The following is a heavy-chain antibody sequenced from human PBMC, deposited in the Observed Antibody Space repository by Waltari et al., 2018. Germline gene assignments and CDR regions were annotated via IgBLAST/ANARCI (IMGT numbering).Heavy chain of an antibody. CDR3: ARGRAVAGKDPTNHAFDI. D-gene: IGHD6-19*01. CDR2: INHSGST. CDR1: GGSFSGYS. J-gene: IGHJ3*02. Sequence: QVQLQQWGAGLLKPSETLSLTCSVYGGSFSGYSWSWIRQPPGKGLEWIGEINHSGSTNYNPSLKSRVTISVDTAKNQFSLKLSSVTAADTAVYYCARGRAVAGKDPTNHAFDIWGQGTMVTVSS. V-gene: IGHV4-34*01.